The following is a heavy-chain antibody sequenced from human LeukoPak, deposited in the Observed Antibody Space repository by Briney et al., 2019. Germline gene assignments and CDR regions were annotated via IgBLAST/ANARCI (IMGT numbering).Heavy chain of an antibody. CDR3: AKSLIRLRSQDAFYL. Sequence: GGSLRLSCAASGFTLSRYYMSWVRQAPGEGLEWGACIKGDGSEKYFVDSVRGRFIISRDNAENSLYLQMNSLRAEDTAVYYCAKSLIRLRSQDAFYLWGQRTMGTVSS. CDR1: GFTLSRYY. CDR2: IKGDGSEK. V-gene: IGHV3-7*01. D-gene: IGHD2-21*01. J-gene: IGHJ3*01.